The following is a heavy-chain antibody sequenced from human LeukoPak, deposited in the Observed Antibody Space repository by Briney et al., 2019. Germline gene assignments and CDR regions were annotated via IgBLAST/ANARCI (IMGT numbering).Heavy chain of an antibody. V-gene: IGHV4-34*01. Sequence: SETLSLTCAVYGGSFIGYYWSWIRQPPGKGLEWIGEINHSGSANYNPSLKSRVTISVDTPKNQFSLKLSSVTAADTAVYYCARFLPCSSKNCSPPRFVYWGQGTLVTVSS. CDR1: GGSFIGYY. D-gene: IGHD2-2*01. CDR3: ARFLPCSSKNCSPPRFVY. J-gene: IGHJ4*02. CDR2: INHSGSA.